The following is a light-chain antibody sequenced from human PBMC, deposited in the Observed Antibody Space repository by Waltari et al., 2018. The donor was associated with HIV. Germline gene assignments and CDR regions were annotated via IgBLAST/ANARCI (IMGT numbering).Light chain of an antibody. Sequence: QTVVTQEPSFSVSPGGTVTLTCGLSSGYVSTSYYPSWYQQTPGQAPRTLIYSTNTRSSGVPDRFSGSILGNKAALTITGAQADDESDYYCVLYMGSGIWVFGGGTKLTVL. CDR3: VLYMGSGIWV. CDR2: STN. J-gene: IGLJ3*02. V-gene: IGLV8-61*01. CDR1: SGYVSTSYY.